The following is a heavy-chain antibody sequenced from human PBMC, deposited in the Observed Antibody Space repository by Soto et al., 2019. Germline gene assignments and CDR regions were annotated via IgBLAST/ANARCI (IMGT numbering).Heavy chain of an antibody. CDR2: ISSDGATK. J-gene: IGHJ5*02. CDR1: RFAFRSHA. D-gene: IGHD6-13*01. CDR3: ARFSVHRAAAGRIDL. V-gene: IGHV3-30*14. Sequence: PGGSLRLSCTASRFAFRSHAMQWVRQAPGKGLEWVAVISSDGATKYVADSLKGRFTISRDNFESTMSLQMNNLRPEDTALYYCARFSVHRAAAGRIDLWCPGTLVTVST.